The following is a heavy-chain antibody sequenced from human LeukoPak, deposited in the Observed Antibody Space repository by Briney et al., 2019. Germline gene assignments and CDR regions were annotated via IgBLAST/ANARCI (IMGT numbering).Heavy chain of an antibody. V-gene: IGHV1-24*01. CDR2: FDPEDGET. CDR3: ATAELFNYYDGSGYGY. Sequence: ASVKVSCKVSGYTLTELSMHWVRQAPGKGLEWMGGFDPEDGETIYAQKFQGRVTMTEDTSTDTAYMELSSLRSEDTAVYYCATAELFNYYDGSGYGYWGQGTLVTVSS. J-gene: IGHJ4*02. D-gene: IGHD3-22*01. CDR1: GYTLTELS.